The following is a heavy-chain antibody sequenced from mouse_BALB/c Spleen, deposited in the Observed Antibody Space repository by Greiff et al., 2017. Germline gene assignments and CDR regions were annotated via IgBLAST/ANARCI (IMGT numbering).Heavy chain of an antibody. Sequence: VQLQQSGAELVRPGSSVKISCKASGYAFSSYWMNWVKQRPGQGLEWIGQIYPGDGDTNYNGKFKGKATLTVDTSSSTAYMQLSSLTSEDSAVYYCTRTGTTLYAMDYWGQGTSVTVSS. D-gene: IGHD5-5*01. J-gene: IGHJ4*01. CDR3: TRTGTTLYAMDY. CDR2: IYPGDGDT. CDR1: GYAFSSYW. V-gene: IGHV1-80*01.